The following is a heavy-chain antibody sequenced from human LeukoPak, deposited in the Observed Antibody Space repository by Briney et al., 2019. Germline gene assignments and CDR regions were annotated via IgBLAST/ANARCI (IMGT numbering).Heavy chain of an antibody. CDR3: ARHYYYYYYMDV. Sequence: SVKVSCKASGGTSSSYAISWVRQAPGQGLEWMGRIIPIFGTANYAQKFQGRVTITTDESTSTAYMELSSLRSEDTAVYYCARHYYYYYYMDVWGKGTTVTVSS. CDR2: IIPIFGTA. V-gene: IGHV1-69*05. CDR1: GGTSSSYA. J-gene: IGHJ6*03.